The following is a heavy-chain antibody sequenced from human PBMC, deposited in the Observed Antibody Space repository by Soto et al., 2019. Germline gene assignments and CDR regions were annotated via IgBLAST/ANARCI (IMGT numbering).Heavy chain of an antibody. CDR1: GGSFSDYY. V-gene: IGHV4-34*01. D-gene: IGHD3-16*01. CDR2: IHPSGSS. Sequence: QVQLQQWGAGLLKPSETLSLTCAVYGGSFSDYYCSWIRQSPGKGLEWIGEIHPSGSSSYNPSLNSRVTMSLDTSKTQFSLRLTSVTAADTAVYYCARGMDPYKGGNYWGQGTLVSVSS. CDR3: ARGMDPYKGGNY. J-gene: IGHJ4*02.